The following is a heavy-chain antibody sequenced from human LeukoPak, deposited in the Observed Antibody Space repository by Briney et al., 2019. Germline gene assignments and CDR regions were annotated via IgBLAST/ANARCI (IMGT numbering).Heavy chain of an antibody. CDR1: GFTFRNCT. J-gene: IGHJ4*02. D-gene: IGHD2-15*01. Sequence: GGSLRLSCVASGFTFRNCTMSWVRQAPGKGLEWVSAISGSGGSTYYADSVMGRSTISRDKSNNTLYLQMNSLRAEDTAVYYCATGGRSGVAFESWGQGTLVTVSS. V-gene: IGHV3-23*01. CDR2: ISGSGGST. CDR3: ATGGRSGVAFES.